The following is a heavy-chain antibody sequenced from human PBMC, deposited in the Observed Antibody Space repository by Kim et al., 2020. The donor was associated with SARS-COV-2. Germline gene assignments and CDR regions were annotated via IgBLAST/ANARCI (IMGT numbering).Heavy chain of an antibody. CDR3: AKQLGNSWFSD. CDR1: GFSFSTYA. D-gene: IGHD6-13*01. V-gene: IGHV3-23*01. J-gene: IGHJ1*01. CDR2: VSGSGANT. Sequence: GGSLRLSCAASGFSFSTYAMSWVRQAPGKGLEWVSIVSGSGANTYYADPVKGRFSTARDNTKNTLYLQMNRLSAEDTAVYYCAKQLGNSWFSDWGQGTLVT.